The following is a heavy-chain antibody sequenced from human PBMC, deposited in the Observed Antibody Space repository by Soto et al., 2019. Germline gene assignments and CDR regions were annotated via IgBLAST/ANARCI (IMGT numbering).Heavy chain of an antibody. CDR1: GGSIISGDYY. Sequence: SETLSLTCTVSGGSIISGDYYWIWIRQPPGKGLEWIGYIYYSGSTYYNPSLKSRVTISVDTSKNQFSLKLSSVTAADTAVYYCARARGARYFDYWGQGTLVTVSS. V-gene: IGHV4-30-4*01. CDR2: IYYSGST. CDR3: ARARGARYFDY. D-gene: IGHD2-15*01. J-gene: IGHJ4*02.